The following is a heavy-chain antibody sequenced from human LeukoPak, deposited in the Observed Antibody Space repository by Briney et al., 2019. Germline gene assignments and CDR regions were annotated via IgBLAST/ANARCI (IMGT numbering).Heavy chain of an antibody. CDR2: IHYSGST. D-gene: IGHD5-18*01. CDR1: GGLISTNNYY. V-gene: IGHV4-39*07. CDR3: AKYNYGYGGLDY. J-gene: IGHJ4*02. Sequence: PSETLSLTCTVSGGLISTNNYYWAWIRQPPGKGLEWIGSIHYSGSTYYNPSLKRRVTISVDTSKNQLSLKLSSVTAADTAVYYCAKYNYGYGGLDYWGQGTLVTVSS.